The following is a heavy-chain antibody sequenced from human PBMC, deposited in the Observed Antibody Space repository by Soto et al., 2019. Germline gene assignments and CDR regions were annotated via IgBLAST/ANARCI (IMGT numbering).Heavy chain of an antibody. CDR3: ASSMVLRGPYYFDY. CDR1: GYTFTSYG. CDR2: ISAYNGNT. Sequence: ASVKVSCKASGYTFTSYGISWVRQAPGQGLEWMGWISAYNGNTNYAQKLQGRVTMTTDTSTSTAYMDLRSLRSDDTAVYYCASSMVLRGPYYFDYWGQGTPVTVSS. D-gene: IGHD3-10*01. J-gene: IGHJ4*02. V-gene: IGHV1-18*01.